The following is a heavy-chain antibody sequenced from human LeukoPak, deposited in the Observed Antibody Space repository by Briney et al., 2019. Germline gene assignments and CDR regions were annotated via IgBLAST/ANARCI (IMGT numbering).Heavy chain of an antibody. CDR3: ARDPKIYCSGGSCYPDY. CDR2: INSDGSST. CDR1: GFTFSSYA. J-gene: IGHJ4*02. D-gene: IGHD2-15*01. V-gene: IGHV3-74*01. Sequence: PGGSLRLSCAASGFTFSSYAMSWVRQAPGKGLVWVSRINSDGSSTSYADSVKGRFTISRDNAKNTLYLQMNSLRAEDTAVYYCARDPKIYCSGGSCYPDYWGQGTLVTVSS.